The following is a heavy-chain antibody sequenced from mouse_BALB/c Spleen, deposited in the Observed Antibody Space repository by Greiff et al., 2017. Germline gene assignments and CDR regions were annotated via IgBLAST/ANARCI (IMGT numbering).Heavy chain of an antibody. CDR2: ISSGGST. J-gene: IGHJ2*01. CDR3: ARRGIDGYYFDY. V-gene: IGHV5-6-5*01. Sequence: EVQRVESGGGLVKPGGSLKLSCAASGFTFSSYAMSWVRQTPEKRLEWVASISSGGSTYYPDSVKGRFTISRDNARNIQYLQMSSLRSEDTAMYYCARRGIDGYYFDYWGQGTTLTVSS. D-gene: IGHD2-3*01. CDR1: GFTFSSYA.